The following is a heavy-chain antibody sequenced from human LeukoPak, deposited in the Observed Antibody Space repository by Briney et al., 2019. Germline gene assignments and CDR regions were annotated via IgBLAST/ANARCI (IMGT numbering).Heavy chain of an antibody. CDR1: GYTFTSYD. V-gene: IGHV1-8*03. J-gene: IGHJ6*03. Sequence: ASVKVSCKASGYTFTSYDINWVRQATGQGLEWMGWMNPNSGNTGYAQKFQGRVTITRNTSISTAYMELSRLRSEDTAVYYCARVGYCGGDCSRWYYYYMDVWGKGTTVTVSS. CDR2: MNPNSGNT. CDR3: ARVGYCGGDCSRWYYYYMDV. D-gene: IGHD2-21*02.